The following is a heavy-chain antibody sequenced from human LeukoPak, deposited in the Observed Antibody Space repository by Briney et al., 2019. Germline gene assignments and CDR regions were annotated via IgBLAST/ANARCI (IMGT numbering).Heavy chain of an antibody. D-gene: IGHD5-12*01. V-gene: IGHV3-48*01. CDR2: ISDSGAM. Sequence: GGSLRLSCSASGFTFSTYSMKWVRQAPGKGLEWVSYISDSGAMYYADSVRGRFTISRENAQNSLSLQMNSLRAEDTAVYYCARDGGYRGYDADCWGQGTLVTVSS. J-gene: IGHJ4*02. CDR1: GFTFSTYS. CDR3: ARDGGYRGYDADC.